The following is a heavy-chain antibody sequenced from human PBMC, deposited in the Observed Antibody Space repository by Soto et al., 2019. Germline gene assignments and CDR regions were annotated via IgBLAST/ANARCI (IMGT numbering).Heavy chain of an antibody. CDR3: VRRKAAAGTSYAFDI. J-gene: IGHJ3*02. D-gene: IGHD6-13*01. CDR2: IYYSGGT. Sequence: QVQLQESGPGLVKPSDTLSLTCAVSGYSISSSNWWGWIRQPPGRGLEWIGYIYYSGGTYYNPSLKSRVTMSVDTSKNQFSLKLSSVTAVDTAVYYCVRRKAAAGTSYAFDIWDQGTMVTVSS. CDR1: GYSISSSNW. V-gene: IGHV4-28*01.